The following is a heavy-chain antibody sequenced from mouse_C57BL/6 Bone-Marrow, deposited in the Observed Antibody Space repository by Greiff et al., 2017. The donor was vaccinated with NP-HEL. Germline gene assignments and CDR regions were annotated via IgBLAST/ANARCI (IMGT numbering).Heavy chain of an antibody. J-gene: IGHJ2*01. CDR3: ARDDLYYDGRSYGY. D-gene: IGHD1-1*01. CDR1: GYTFTSYG. CDR2: IYPRSGNT. V-gene: IGHV1-81*01. Sequence: VQLQESGAELARPGASVKLSCKASGYTFTSYGISWVKQRTGQGLEWIGEIYPRSGNTYYNEKFKGKATLTADKSSSTAYMELRSLTSEDSAVYFCARDDLYYDGRSYGYWGQGTTLTVSS.